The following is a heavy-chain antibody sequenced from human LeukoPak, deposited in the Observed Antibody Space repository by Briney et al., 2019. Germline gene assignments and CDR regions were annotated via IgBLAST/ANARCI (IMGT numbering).Heavy chain of an antibody. Sequence: ASVKVSCKASGGTFSSYAISWVRQAPGQGLEWMGGIIPIFGTANYAQKFQGRVTITADESTSTAYMELSSLRSEDTAVYYCARGYSYGDYYYYGMDVWGQGTTVTVSS. CDR1: GGTFSSYA. J-gene: IGHJ6*02. CDR2: IIPIFGTA. D-gene: IGHD5-18*01. V-gene: IGHV1-69*13. CDR3: ARGYSYGDYYYYGMDV.